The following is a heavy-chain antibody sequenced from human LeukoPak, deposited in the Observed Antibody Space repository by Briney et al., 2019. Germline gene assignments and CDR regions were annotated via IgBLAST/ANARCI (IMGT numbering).Heavy chain of an antibody. CDR1: GSSTSNYF. D-gene: IGHD6-6*01. CDR2: IYTSGST. CDR3: ARDRGSSSSRWFDP. V-gene: IGHV4-4*07. Sequence: PSDTLSLTCTVSGSSTSNYFCTWLRQSAGKGLEWIGRIYTSGSTNYNPSLKSRVTMSVDTSKNQFSLKLSSVTAADTAVYYCARDRGSSSSRWFDPWGRGTLVTVSS. J-gene: IGHJ5*02.